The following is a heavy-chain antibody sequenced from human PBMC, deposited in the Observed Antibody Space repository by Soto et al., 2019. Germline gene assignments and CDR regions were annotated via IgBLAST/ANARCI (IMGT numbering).Heavy chain of an antibody. CDR2: ISYDGSNK. J-gene: IGHJ4*02. V-gene: IGHV3-30-3*01. CDR1: GFTFSSYA. Sequence: QVQLVESGGGVVQPGRSLRLSCAASGFTFSSYAMHWVRQAPGKGLEWVAVISYDGSNKYYADSVKGRFTISRDNSKNTLYLQMNSLRAEDTAVYYFAKDYGDYEVIDYWGQGTLVTVSS. CDR3: AKDYGDYEVIDY. D-gene: IGHD4-17*01.